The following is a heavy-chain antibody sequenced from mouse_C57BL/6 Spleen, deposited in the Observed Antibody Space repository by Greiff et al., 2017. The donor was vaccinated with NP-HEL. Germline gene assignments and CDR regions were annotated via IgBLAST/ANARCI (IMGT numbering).Heavy chain of an antibody. V-gene: IGHV10-1*01. J-gene: IGHJ3*01. CDR1: GFSFNTYA. CDR2: IRSKSNNYAT. D-gene: IGHD5-5*01. Sequence: EVQGVESGGGLVQPKGSLKLSCAASGFSFNTYAMNWVRQAPGKGLEWVARIRSKSNNYATYYADSVKDRFTISRDDSESMLYLQMNNLKTEDTAMYYCVRLPNPFAYWGQGTLVTVSA. CDR3: VRLPNPFAY.